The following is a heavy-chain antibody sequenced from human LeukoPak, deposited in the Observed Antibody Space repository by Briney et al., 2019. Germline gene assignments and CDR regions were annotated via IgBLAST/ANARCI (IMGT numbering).Heavy chain of an antibody. V-gene: IGHV3-74*01. CDR1: GLTSSSYW. J-gene: IGHJ5*02. D-gene: IGHD3-10*01. Sequence: GGSLRLSCAASGLTSSSYWMHWVRQVPGKGLVWVSRISGDGTARNYADSVKGRFTISRDDAKNTVDLQMNSLRGEDTAVYYCVRGRGSYGWFDPWGQGTLVTVSS. CDR2: ISGDGTAR. CDR3: VRGRGSYGWFDP.